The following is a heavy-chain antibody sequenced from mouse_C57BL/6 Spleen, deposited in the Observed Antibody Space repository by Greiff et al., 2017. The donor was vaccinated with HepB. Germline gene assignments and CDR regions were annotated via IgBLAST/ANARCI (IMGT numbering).Heavy chain of an antibody. CDR2: INPNNGGT. V-gene: IGHV1-18*01. D-gene: IGHD1-1*01. CDR1: GYTFTDYN. Sequence: VQLKESGPELVKPGASVKIPCKASGYTFTDYNMDWVKQSHGKSLEWIGDINPNNGGTIYNQKFKGKATLTVDKSSSTAYMELRSLTSEDTAVYYCARSVYGTAMDYWGQGTSVTVSS. J-gene: IGHJ4*01. CDR3: ARSVYGTAMDY.